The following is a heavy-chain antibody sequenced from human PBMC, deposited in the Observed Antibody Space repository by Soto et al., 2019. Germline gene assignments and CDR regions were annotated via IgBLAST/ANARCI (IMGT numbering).Heavy chain of an antibody. V-gene: IGHV1-18*01. D-gene: IGHD6-13*01. CDR3: AREKDSSSWLDAFDI. Sequence: ASVKVSCKASGYTFTSYGISWVRQAPGQGLEWMGWISAYNGNTNYAQKLQGRVTMTTDTSTSTAYMELRSLGSDDTAVYYCAREKDSSSWLDAFDIWGQETMVTVSS. J-gene: IGHJ3*02. CDR2: ISAYNGNT. CDR1: GYTFTSYG.